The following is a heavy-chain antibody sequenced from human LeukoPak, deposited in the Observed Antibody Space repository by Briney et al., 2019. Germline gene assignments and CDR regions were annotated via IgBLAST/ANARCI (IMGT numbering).Heavy chain of an antibody. Sequence: PGGSLRLSCAASGFIFGTYDMHWVRQAPGKGQEWMAFIRYDGINRYYANSVKGRFTISRDNSKNTLYLQMSSLRAEDTAVYYCVKGDRQKLGYCSTNSCYRTTDMWGQGTMVTVSS. J-gene: IGHJ3*02. CDR2: IRYDGINR. CDR1: GFIFGTYD. V-gene: IGHV3-30*02. D-gene: IGHD2-2*01. CDR3: VKGDRQKLGYCSTNSCYRTTDM.